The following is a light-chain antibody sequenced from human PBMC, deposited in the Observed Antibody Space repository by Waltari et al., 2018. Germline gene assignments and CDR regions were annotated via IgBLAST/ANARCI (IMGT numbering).Light chain of an antibody. Sequence: EIVMTQSPASLSLSPGERATRSCRASQSVTTNLAWYQQNPGQAPRLLIYGASTRAAGIPVRFSGSGSGTEFTLTVSGLQSEDFAIYYCQQYNDWPPWTFGQGTKVEIK. J-gene: IGKJ1*01. CDR2: GAS. CDR1: QSVTTN. V-gene: IGKV3-15*01. CDR3: QQYNDWPPWT.